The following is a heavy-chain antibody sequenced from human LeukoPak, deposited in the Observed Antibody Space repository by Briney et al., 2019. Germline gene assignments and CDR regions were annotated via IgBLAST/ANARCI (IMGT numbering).Heavy chain of an antibody. D-gene: IGHD1-7*01. Sequence: GGSLKLSCSASGFTFSGYAMRWVRQASGKGLEWVGRIRSKANSYATAYAASVKGRFTISRDDSRNTAYLQMNSLKTEDTAVYYCTKGWELPNWCDPWGQGTLVTVSS. CDR3: TKGWELPNWCDP. CDR2: IRSKANSYAT. J-gene: IGHJ5*02. V-gene: IGHV3-73*01. CDR1: GFTFSGYA.